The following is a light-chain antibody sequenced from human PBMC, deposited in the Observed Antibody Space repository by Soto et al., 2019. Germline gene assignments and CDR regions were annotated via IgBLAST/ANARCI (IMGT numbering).Light chain of an antibody. J-gene: IGLJ2*01. CDR1: SSDVGGYNY. V-gene: IGLV2-14*01. CDR3: CSYTRRSTVV. CDR2: DVS. Sequence: QSVLTQPASVSGSPGQSITISCTGTSSDVGGYNYVSWYQQHPGKAPKLMIYDVSNRPSGVSNRFSGSKSGNTASLTISGLQAEDEADYYCCSYTRRSTVVVGGGIKLTVL.